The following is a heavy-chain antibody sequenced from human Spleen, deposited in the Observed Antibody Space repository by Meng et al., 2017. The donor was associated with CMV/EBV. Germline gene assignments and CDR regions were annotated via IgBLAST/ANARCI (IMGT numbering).Heavy chain of an antibody. V-gene: IGHV3-11*04. CDR2: ISSSGSTR. J-gene: IGHJ6*02. CDR1: GATCSDYY. CDR3: ARDIVVVPAALMIYYYYYGMDV. D-gene: IGHD2-2*01. Sequence: GGARRLACAAAGATCSDYYMSWIRQAPGKGLEWVSYISSSGSTRYYADSVKVRFTHSRDNAKNSLYLQMNSLRAEDTAVYYCARDIVVVPAALMIYYYYYGMDVWGQGTTVTVSS.